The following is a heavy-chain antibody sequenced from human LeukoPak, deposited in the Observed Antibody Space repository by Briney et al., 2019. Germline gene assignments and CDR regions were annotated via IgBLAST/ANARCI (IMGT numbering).Heavy chain of an antibody. V-gene: IGHV4-39*02. D-gene: IGHD6-19*01. CDR3: ARDPHMEIAVAGTTADDY. Sequence: SETLSLTCTVSGGSISSSSYYWGWIRQPPGKGLEWIGSIYYSGSTYYNPSLKSRVTISVDTSKNQFSLKLSSVTAADTAVYYSARDPHMEIAVAGTTADDYWGQGTLVTVSS. CDR1: GGSISSSSYY. CDR2: IYYSGST. J-gene: IGHJ4*02.